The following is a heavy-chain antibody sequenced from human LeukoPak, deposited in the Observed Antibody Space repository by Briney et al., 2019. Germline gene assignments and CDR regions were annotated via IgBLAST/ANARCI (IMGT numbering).Heavy chain of an antibody. CDR3: ARGLIVAGRTQLPPDY. J-gene: IGHJ4*02. V-gene: IGHV3-7*02. CDR2: INQDGSDK. CDR1: GFTFSSYW. D-gene: IGHD6-19*01. Sequence: GGSLRLSCAASGFTFSSYWMSWVRQAPGKGLEWVANINQDGSDKYYVDSVKGRFTISRDNAKNSLYLQMNSLRAEDTAVHYCARGLIVAGRTQLPPDYWGQGTLVTVSS.